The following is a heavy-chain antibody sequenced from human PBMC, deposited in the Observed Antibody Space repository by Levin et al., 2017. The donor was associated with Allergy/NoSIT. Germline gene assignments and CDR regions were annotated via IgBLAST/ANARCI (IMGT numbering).Heavy chain of an antibody. CDR2: IYYSGST. CDR1: GGSISSYY. D-gene: IGHD6-19*01. Sequence: PSETLSLTCTVSGGSISSYYWSWIRQPPGKGLEWIGYIYYSGSTNYNPSLKSRVTISVDTSKNQFSLKLSSVTAADTAVYYCARVAGPKARYFDYWGQGTLVTVSS. CDR3: ARVAGPKARYFDY. V-gene: IGHV4-59*08. J-gene: IGHJ4*02.